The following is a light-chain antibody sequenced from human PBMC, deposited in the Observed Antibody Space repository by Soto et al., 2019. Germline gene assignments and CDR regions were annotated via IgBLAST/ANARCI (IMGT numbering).Light chain of an antibody. Sequence: EIVLTQSPATLSVSPGERATLSCRASQSVSSNLAWYQQKPGQAPRLLIYGASTRATGIPARFSGSGSGTDFTLTISSLEPEDFAVYYCQQCNNWPPWTFGQGTKVEIK. CDR2: GAS. CDR3: QQCNNWPPWT. J-gene: IGKJ1*01. V-gene: IGKV3-15*01. CDR1: QSVSSN.